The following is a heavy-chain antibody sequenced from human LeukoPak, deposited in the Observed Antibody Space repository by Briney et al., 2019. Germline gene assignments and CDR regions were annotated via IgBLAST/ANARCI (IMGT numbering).Heavy chain of an antibody. V-gene: IGHV1-8*02. Sequence: ASVKVSCKASGYTFTSYGISWVRQAPGQGLEWMGWMNPNSGNTGYAQKFQGRVTMTRNTSISTAYMELSSLRSEDTAVYYCARVTLYEDAFDIWGQGTMVTVSS. CDR2: MNPNSGNT. J-gene: IGHJ3*02. D-gene: IGHD3-3*01. CDR1: GYTFTSYG. CDR3: ARVTLYEDAFDI.